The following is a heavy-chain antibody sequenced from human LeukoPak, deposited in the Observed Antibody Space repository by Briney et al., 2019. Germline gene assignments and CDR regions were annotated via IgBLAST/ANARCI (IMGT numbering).Heavy chain of an antibody. V-gene: IGHV1-46*01. CDR3: ATLIAARATEADY. J-gene: IGHJ4*02. Sequence: ASVKVSCKASGYTFTSYYMHWVRQAPGQGLEWMGIINPSGGSTSYAQKFQGRVTMTRDMSTSTVYMELSSLRSEDTAVYYCATLIAARATEADYWGQGTLVTVSS. D-gene: IGHD6-6*01. CDR1: GYTFTSYY. CDR2: INPSGGST.